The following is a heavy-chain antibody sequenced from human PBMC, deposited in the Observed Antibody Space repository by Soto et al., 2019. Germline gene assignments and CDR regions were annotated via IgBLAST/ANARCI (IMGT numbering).Heavy chain of an antibody. V-gene: IGHV3-30-3*01. CDR1: GFTFSSYA. CDR3: ARDGGYSSGYVGW. D-gene: IGHD5-18*01. J-gene: IGHJ4*02. Sequence: QVQLVESGGGVVQPGRSLRLSCAASGFTFSSYAMHWVRQAPGKGLEWVAVISYDGSNKYYADSVKGRFTISRDNSKNTLYLQMSSLRAEDTAVYYCARDGGYSSGYVGWGGQGTLVTVSS. CDR2: ISYDGSNK.